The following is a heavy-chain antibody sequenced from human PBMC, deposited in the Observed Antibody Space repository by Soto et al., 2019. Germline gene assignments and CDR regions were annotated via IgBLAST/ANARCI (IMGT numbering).Heavy chain of an antibody. CDR1: VGTFSNYA. CDR3: AKDGGREGYFGNWFDP. J-gene: IGHJ5*02. CDR2: IIPIFGTT. Sequence: ASVKVSCKASVGTFSNYAITWVRQAPGQGLEWLGRIIPIFGTTDYAQKFQGRVTITADESTTTAYMELSSLRSDDTAVYYCAKDGGREGYFGNWFDPWGQGTLVTVSS. D-gene: IGHD2-15*01. V-gene: IGHV1-69*13.